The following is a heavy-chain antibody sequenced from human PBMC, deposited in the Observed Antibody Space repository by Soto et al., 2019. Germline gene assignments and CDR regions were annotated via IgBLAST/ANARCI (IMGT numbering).Heavy chain of an antibody. CDR2: IYYSGST. CDR3: AKYRRTDAEGYTFDY. D-gene: IGHD2-15*01. Sequence: SETLSLTCTVSGDSISGYYWSWIRQPPGKGLEWIGYIYYSGSTNYNPSLKGRVTMSVDTSKNQFSLKLTSVTAADTALYFCAKYRRTDAEGYTFDYWGQGALVTVSS. J-gene: IGHJ4*02. CDR1: GDSISGYY. V-gene: IGHV4-59*01.